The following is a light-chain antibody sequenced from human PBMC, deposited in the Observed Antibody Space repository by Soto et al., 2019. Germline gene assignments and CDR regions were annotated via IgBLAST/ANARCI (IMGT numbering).Light chain of an antibody. Sequence: QSVLTQPPSASGAPGQRVTISCSGSASNIGRDPVNWYQQVPGTAPKLLIYENNHRPSGVPDRFSGSKSGTSASLVISGLQSEDEAEYYCAAWDDSLNGWVFGGGTKLTVL. CDR3: AAWDDSLNGWV. CDR1: ASNIGRDP. V-gene: IGLV1-44*01. J-gene: IGLJ3*02. CDR2: ENN.